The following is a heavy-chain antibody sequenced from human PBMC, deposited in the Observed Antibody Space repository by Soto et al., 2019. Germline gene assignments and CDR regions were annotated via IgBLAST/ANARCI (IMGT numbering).Heavy chain of an antibody. CDR2: IIPILGRA. CDR3: AGDSGYSNYAFDF. J-gene: IGHJ4*02. CDR1: EGSVSSST. D-gene: IGHD4-4*01. Sequence: QVQLVQSGAEVKKPGSSVKVSCEASEGSVSSSTLSWVRQAPGQGLEWMGRIIPILGRANYAQKFQDRVTITADKSTSTAYMELSSLRSEDTAVYFCAGDSGYSNYAFDFWGQGTLITVSS. V-gene: IGHV1-69*08.